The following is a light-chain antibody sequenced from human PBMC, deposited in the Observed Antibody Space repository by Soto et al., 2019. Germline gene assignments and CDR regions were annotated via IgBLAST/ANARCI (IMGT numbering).Light chain of an antibody. CDR3: SSYTTSTTLVL. CDR2: DVN. Sequence: QSAPTQPASMSGSPGQSITISCTGSSSDIGAYNYVSWYQHHSGKAPKLIIYDVNTRPSGISNRSSGSRSGNTASLTISGLLAQDEADYYCSSYTTSTTLVLFGGGTKVTVL. CDR1: SSDIGAYNY. V-gene: IGLV2-14*01. J-gene: IGLJ2*01.